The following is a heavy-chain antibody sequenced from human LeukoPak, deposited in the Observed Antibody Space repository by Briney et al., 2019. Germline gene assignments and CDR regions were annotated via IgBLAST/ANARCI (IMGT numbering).Heavy chain of an antibody. Sequence: PGGSLRLSCAASGFTFSSYSMNWVRQAPGKGLEWVSSISSSSSYIYYADSVKGRFTISRDNSKNTLYLQMNSLRAEDTAVYYCARGSSSSSCLDHWGQGTLATVSS. CDR2: ISSSSSYI. CDR1: GFTFSSYS. CDR3: ARGSSSSSCLDH. D-gene: IGHD6-13*01. J-gene: IGHJ4*02. V-gene: IGHV3-21*01.